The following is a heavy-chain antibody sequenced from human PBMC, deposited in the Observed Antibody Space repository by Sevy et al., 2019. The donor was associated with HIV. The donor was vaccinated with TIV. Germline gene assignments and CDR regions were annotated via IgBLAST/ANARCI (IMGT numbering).Heavy chain of an antibody. CDR1: GFTFSNYA. CDR2: ISGSAHRT. V-gene: IGHV3-23*01. J-gene: IGHJ4*02. CDR3: VKEVSEYSYSDY. Sequence: GGCLRLSCAASGFTFSNYAMSCVRQTPGKGLEWVSAISGSAHRTYYTDSVKGRFTISGDNSKNMLFLQMNSLRAEDTAVYYCVKEVSEYSYSDYWGQGTLVTVSS. D-gene: IGHD5-18*01.